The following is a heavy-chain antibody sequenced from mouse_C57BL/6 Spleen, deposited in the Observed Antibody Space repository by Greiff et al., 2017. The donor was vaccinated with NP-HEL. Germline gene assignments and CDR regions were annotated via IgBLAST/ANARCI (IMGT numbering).Heavy chain of an antibody. Sequence: EVQLQQSGPGMVKPSQSLSLTCTVTGYSITSGYDWHWIRHFPGNKLEWMGYISYSGSTNYNPSLKSRISITHDTSKNHFFLKLNSVTTEDTATYYCARRSTGTDWYFDVWGTGTTVTVSS. V-gene: IGHV3-1*01. CDR1: GYSITSGYD. CDR2: ISYSGST. CDR3: ARRSTGTDWYFDV. D-gene: IGHD4-1*02. J-gene: IGHJ1*03.